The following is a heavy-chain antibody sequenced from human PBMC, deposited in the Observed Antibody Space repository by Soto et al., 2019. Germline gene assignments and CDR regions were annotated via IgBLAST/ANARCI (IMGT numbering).Heavy chain of an antibody. J-gene: IGHJ6*02. Sequence: QVQLVQSGAEVKKPGSSVKVSCKASGGTFSSYAISWVRQAPGQGLEWMGGIIPIFGTANYAQKFQGRVTITADESTSTAYMALSSLRSEDAAVYYCGVFGSGNYYYGMDVWGQGTTVTVSS. D-gene: IGHD6-6*01. CDR2: IIPIFGTA. V-gene: IGHV1-69*12. CDR1: GGTFSSYA. CDR3: GVFGSGNYYYGMDV.